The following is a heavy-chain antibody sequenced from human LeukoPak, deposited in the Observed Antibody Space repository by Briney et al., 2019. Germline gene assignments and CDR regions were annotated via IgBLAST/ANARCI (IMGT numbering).Heavy chain of an antibody. CDR3: AYSGSLRVFDY. Sequence: MPSETLSLTCTVSGGSISSYYWSWIRQPPGKGLEWIGYIYYSGSTNYNPSLKSRVTISVDTSKNQFSLKLSSVTAADTAVYYCAYSGSLRVFDYWGQGTLVTVSS. D-gene: IGHD1-26*01. CDR1: GGSISSYY. CDR2: IYYSGST. J-gene: IGHJ4*02. V-gene: IGHV4-59*01.